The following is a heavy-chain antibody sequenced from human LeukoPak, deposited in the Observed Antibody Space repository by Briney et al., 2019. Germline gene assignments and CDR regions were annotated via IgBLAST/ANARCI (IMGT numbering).Heavy chain of an antibody. D-gene: IGHD5-18*01. J-gene: IGHJ6*02. V-gene: IGHV3-74*01. CDR2: IKSDGSTT. CDR1: SFTFSDYW. Sequence: GGSLRLSCAASSFTFSDYWMHWVRQPPGKGLVWVSRIKSDGSTTSYADSVKGRFTISRDNSKNTLHLQMNSLRAEDTAVYYCARSGYSYYYYAMDVWGQGTTVTVSS. CDR3: ARSGYSYYYYAMDV.